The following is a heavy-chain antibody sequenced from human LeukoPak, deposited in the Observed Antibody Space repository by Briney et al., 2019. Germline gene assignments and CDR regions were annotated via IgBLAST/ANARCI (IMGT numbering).Heavy chain of an antibody. V-gene: IGHV4-59*01. CDR1: GGSISSYY. Sequence: KTSETLSLTCTVSGGSISSYYWSWIRRPPGKGLEWIGYIYYSGSTNYNPSLKSRVTISVDTSKNQFSLKLSSVTAADTAVYYCARTPATYYDSSGYYSGYFDYWGQGTLVTVSS. J-gene: IGHJ4*02. CDR2: IYYSGST. D-gene: IGHD3-22*01. CDR3: ARTPATYYDSSGYYSGYFDY.